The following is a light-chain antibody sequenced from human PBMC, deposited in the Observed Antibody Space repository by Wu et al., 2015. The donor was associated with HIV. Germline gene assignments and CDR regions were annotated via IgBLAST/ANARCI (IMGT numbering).Light chain of an antibody. CDR3: QQYGSSPVT. J-gene: IGKJ5*01. V-gene: IGKV3-20*01. Sequence: EIVLTQSPGTLSLSPGERATLSCRASQSVSSSYLAWYQQKPGQAPRLLIYKTSIRATGIPDRFSASGSGTDFTLTISRLDPEDFAVYFCQQYGSSPVTFGPGTRLEI. CDR2: KTS. CDR1: QSVSSSY.